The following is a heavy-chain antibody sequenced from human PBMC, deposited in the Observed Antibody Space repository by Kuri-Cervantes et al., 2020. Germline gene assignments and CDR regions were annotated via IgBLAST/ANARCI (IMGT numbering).Heavy chain of an antibody. Sequence: GESLKISCAASGFTFSSYSMNWVRQAPGKGLEWVPYISDSSSTIYYADSVKGRFTISRDNAKNSLSLQMNSLRAEDTAVYYCARAREVWELLSAFDIWGQGTMVTVSS. V-gene: IGHV3-48*01. CDR2: ISDSSSTI. D-gene: IGHD1-26*01. J-gene: IGHJ3*02. CDR3: ARAREVWELLSAFDI. CDR1: GFTFSSYS.